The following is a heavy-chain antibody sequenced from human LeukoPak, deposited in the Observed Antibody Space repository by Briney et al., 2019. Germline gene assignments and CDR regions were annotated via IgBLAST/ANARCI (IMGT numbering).Heavy chain of an antibody. V-gene: IGHV4-59*01. CDR2: ISYSGST. CDR1: GVSISSYY. CDR3: AREGTAGSNLNWFDP. Sequence: PSETLSLTCTVSGVSISSYYWSWIRQPPGKGLEWIGYISYSGSTNFHPSPESRVNISVDTSKNQFSVKVSSVTDADTAVYYCAREGTAGSNLNWFDPWGQGTLVTVSS. J-gene: IGHJ5*02. D-gene: IGHD1-1*01.